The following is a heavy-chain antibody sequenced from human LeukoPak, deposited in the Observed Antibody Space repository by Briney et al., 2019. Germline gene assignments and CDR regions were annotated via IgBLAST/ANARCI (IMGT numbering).Heavy chain of an antibody. CDR2: IKSKVNGETI. V-gene: IGHV3-15*01. CDR3: TRGPGDYGDLYVAFDI. J-gene: IGHJ3*02. CDR1: GFTFSNAW. D-gene: IGHD4-17*01. Sequence: GGSLRLSCAASGFTFSNAWMNWVRQAPGKGLDWVGRIKSKVNGETIEYAAPVKGRFTISRDDSKSTVYLRMNSLKIEDTAVYYFTRGPGDYGDLYVAFDIGAKGKMAPVSS.